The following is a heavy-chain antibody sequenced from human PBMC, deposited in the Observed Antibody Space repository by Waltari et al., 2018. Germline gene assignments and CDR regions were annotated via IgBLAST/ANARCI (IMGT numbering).Heavy chain of an antibody. D-gene: IGHD5-18*01. Sequence: QVQLQESGPGLVKPSQNLSLTCTVSGGSISSVDYYWSWIRQPPGKGLEWIGYIYDSVSTYYNPSLKSRVTISVDTSKNQFSLKLSSVTAADTAVYYCARGGGYGGAFDIWGQGTMVTVSS. J-gene: IGHJ3*02. CDR2: IYDSVST. V-gene: IGHV4-30-4*08. CDR1: GGSISSVDYY. CDR3: ARGGGYGGAFDI.